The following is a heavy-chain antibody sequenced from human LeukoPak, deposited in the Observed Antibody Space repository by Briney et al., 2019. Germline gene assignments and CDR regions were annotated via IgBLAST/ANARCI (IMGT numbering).Heavy chain of an antibody. Sequence: GGSLRLSCAVSGFTFSSYAMSWVRQAPGKGLEWVSGIGGSGGSTYYADSVKGRFTISRDNSKNTLYLQMNSLRAEDTAVYYCAKDPQDIVVVPAAIPFDYWGQGTLVTVSS. CDR2: IGGSGGST. J-gene: IGHJ4*02. CDR1: GFTFSSYA. CDR3: AKDPQDIVVVPAAIPFDY. D-gene: IGHD2-2*02. V-gene: IGHV3-23*01.